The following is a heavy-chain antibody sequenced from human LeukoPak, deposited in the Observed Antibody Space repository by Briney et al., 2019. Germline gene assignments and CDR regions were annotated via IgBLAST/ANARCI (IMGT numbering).Heavy chain of an antibody. J-gene: IGHJ4*02. CDR1: GYTFSDYY. D-gene: IGHD4-17*01. Sequence: ASVKVSCKASGYTFSDYYIHWVRQAPGQGLEWMGRINPDSGGTNYAQKFRGRLTVTRDTSISTAYMELSSLRSDDTAVYYCAKNRAGDYADYWGQGTLVTVSS. CDR3: AKNRAGDYADY. V-gene: IGHV1-2*06. CDR2: INPDSGGT.